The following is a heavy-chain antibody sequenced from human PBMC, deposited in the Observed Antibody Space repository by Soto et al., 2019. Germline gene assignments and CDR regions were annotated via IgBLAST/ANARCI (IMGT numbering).Heavy chain of an antibody. CDR2: ISAYNGNT. CDR3: ARCHVNAPFGCYYYKDV. J-gene: IGHJ6*03. D-gene: IGHD3-16*01. V-gene: IGHV1-18*01. CDR1: GYTFTSYG. Sequence: ASVKVSCKASGYTFTSYGISWVRQAPGQGLEWMGWISAYNGNTNYAQKLQGRVTMTTDTSTSTAYMELRSLRSDDTAVYYCARCHVNAPFGCYYYKDVWGKGTTVTVSS.